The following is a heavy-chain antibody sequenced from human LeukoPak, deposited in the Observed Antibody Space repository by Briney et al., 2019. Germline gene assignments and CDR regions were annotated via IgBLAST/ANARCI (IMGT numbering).Heavy chain of an antibody. Sequence: GGSLRLSCAASGFTVISKYMSWVRQAPGKGLEWVSSIRGSGGSTCYADSVKGRFTISRDNSKNTLYLQMNSLRAADTAVSYCAKSSSDCSSTSCCGEFDYWGQGTLVTVSS. V-gene: IGHV3-23*01. D-gene: IGHD2-2*01. CDR1: GFTVISKY. CDR3: AKSSSDCSSTSCCGEFDY. J-gene: IGHJ4*02. CDR2: IRGSGGST.